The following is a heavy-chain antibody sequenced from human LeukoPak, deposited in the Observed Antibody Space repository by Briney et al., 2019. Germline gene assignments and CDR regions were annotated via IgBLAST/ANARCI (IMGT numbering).Heavy chain of an antibody. CDR2: NSSSGDRT. J-gene: IGHJ4*02. D-gene: IGHD3-22*01. CDR3: AKDRPNYHESNGHYYRPNGDY. Sequence: GGSLRLSCAASGFTFSTYAMSWVRQAPGKGLEWVSSNSSSGDRTFYADSVKDRFTISRDNSENTLYLQMSRLRAEDTAVYYCAKDRPNYHESNGHYYRPNGDYWGQGTLVTVSS. V-gene: IGHV3-23*01. CDR1: GFTFSTYA.